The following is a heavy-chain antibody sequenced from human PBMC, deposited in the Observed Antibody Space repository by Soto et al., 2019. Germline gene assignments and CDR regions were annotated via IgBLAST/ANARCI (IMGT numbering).Heavy chain of an antibody. CDR2: VSGYNGDT. CDR3: ARVGRYGDGGY. CDR1: GYTFTSHG. D-gene: IGHD4-17*01. Sequence: QVQLVQSGAEVKKPGASVKVSCKTSGYTFTSHGISWVRQAPGQGLECMGRVSGYNGDTNYAQKFQGRVTMTTDRSTSTAYMELRSLTSDDTAVYYCARVGRYGDGGYWGQGTLVTVSS. J-gene: IGHJ4*02. V-gene: IGHV1-18*01.